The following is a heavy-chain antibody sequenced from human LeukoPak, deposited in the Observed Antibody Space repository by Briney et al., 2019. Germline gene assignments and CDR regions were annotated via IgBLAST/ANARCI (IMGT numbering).Heavy chain of an antibody. D-gene: IGHD3-3*01. CDR3: ALGVVIPNYYYYYMDV. V-gene: IGHV4-30-2*01. Sequence: PSETLSLTCTVSGGSISSGGYYWSWIRQPPGKGLEWIGYIYHSGSTYYNPSLKSRVTISVDRSKNQFSLKLSSVTAADTAVYYCALGVVIPNYYYYYMDVWGKGTTVTVSS. CDR1: GGSISSGGYY. J-gene: IGHJ6*03. CDR2: IYHSGST.